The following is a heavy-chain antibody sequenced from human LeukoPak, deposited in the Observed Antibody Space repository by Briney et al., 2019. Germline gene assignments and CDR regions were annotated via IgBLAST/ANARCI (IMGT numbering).Heavy chain of an antibody. V-gene: IGHV3-48*01. CDR1: EFTFSSYS. CDR2: ITNSGNSK. Sequence: GGSLRLSCAASEFTFSSYSMNWVRQAPGKGLEWVSYITNSGNSKSYADSVKGRFTISRDNSKNTLYLQMNSLRAEDTAVYYCAKGHYGDYYFDYWGQGTLVTVSS. D-gene: IGHD4-17*01. J-gene: IGHJ4*02. CDR3: AKGHYGDYYFDY.